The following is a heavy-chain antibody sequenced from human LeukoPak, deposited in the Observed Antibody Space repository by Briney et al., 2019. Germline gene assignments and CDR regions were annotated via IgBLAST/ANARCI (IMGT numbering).Heavy chain of an antibody. CDR2: INSDGGTT. CDR3: VRDRASDTAKPFDY. CDR1: GLTFSSYW. J-gene: IGHJ4*02. V-gene: IGHV3-74*01. Sequence: PGGSLRLSCAASGLTFSSYWMHWVRQAPGKGLVWVSRINSDGGTTNYADSVKGRFTVSRDNAKNTLYLQMNSLRAEDTAVYYCVRDRASDTAKPFDYWGQGTLVTVSS. D-gene: IGHD5-18*01.